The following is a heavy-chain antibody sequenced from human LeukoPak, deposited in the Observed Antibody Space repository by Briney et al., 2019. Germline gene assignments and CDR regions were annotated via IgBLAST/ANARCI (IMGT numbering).Heavy chain of an antibody. J-gene: IGHJ5*02. Sequence: GGTLRLSCAASGFTFSEYYMSWIRQAPGKGLEWASYISSSGSTIYYADSVKGRFTIARDNAKNSLYLQMNSLRAEETAVYYCAIDHTYDSSGYDVVWFDPWGQGTLVTVSS. CDR1: GFTFSEYY. CDR3: AIDHTYDSSGYDVVWFDP. CDR2: ISSSGSTI. D-gene: IGHD3-22*01. V-gene: IGHV3-11*01.